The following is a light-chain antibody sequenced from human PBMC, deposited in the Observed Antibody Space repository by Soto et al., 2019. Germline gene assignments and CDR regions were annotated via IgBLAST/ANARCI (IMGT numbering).Light chain of an antibody. CDR3: QQYGSSRWT. CDR2: GAS. J-gene: IGKJ1*01. Sequence: EIVLTQSPGTLSLSPGERATLSCRASQSVSSSYLAWYQQNRGQAPRLLIYGASSRAPGIPDRFGGSGSGTDFTLTISRLEPEDFAVDYWQQYGSSRWTFGQGTKVEIK. CDR1: QSVSSSY. V-gene: IGKV3-20*01.